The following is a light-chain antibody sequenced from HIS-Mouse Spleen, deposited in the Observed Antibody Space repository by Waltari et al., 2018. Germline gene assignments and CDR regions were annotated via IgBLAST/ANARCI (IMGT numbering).Light chain of an antibody. Sequence: QSALTQPASVSGSPGQSSTIPCTGTTSHVGGYNLVSWYHQQPGKAPKLTFYEVSNRPLGVSKRFSGSKSGNTASLTISGIQAEDDADYYCSSYTRSSTYVFGTGTKVTVL. CDR2: EVS. CDR3: SSYTRSSTYV. V-gene: IGLV2-14*01. J-gene: IGLJ1*01. CDR1: TSHVGGYNL.